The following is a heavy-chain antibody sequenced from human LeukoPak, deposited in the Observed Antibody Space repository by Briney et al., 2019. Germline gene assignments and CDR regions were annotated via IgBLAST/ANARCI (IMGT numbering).Heavy chain of an antibody. CDR1: GFTFRSSA. CDR2: TSYDGRNK. D-gene: IGHD5-18*01. CDR3: ARDGYGLDTPMVSTNSDY. V-gene: IGHV3-30*04. J-gene: IGHJ4*02. Sequence: GGSPRLSCAASGFTFRSSAMHWVRQAPGKGLEWVADTSYDGRNKYYADSAKGRFTISRDNSKNTLYLQMNSLRPEDTAVYYCARDGYGLDTPMVSTNSDYWGQGTLVTVSS.